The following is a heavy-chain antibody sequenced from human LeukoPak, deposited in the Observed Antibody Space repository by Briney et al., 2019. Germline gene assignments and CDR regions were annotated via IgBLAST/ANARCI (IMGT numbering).Heavy chain of an antibody. CDR2: ISAYNGNT. CDR1: GYTFTSYG. CDR3: ARDVQLGLNWFDP. V-gene: IGHV1-18*01. D-gene: IGHD3-16*01. Sequence: ASVKVSCKASGYTFTSYGISWVRQAPGQGLEWMGWISAYNGNTNYAQKLQGRVTMTTDTSTSTAHMELRSLRSDDTAVYYCARDVQLGLNWFDPWGQGTLVTVSS. J-gene: IGHJ5*02.